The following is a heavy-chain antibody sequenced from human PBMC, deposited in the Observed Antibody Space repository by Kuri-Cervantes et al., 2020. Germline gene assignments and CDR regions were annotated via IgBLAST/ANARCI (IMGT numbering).Heavy chain of an antibody. CDR3: ARDADHYYYYYYMDV. CDR2: IWYDGSNK. Sequence: GESLKISCAASGFTFSSYAMHWVRQAPGKGLEWVAVIWYDGSNKYYADSVKGRFTISRDNSKNTLYLQMNSLRAEDTAVYYCARDADHYYYYYYMDVWGKGTTVTVSS. J-gene: IGHJ6*03. CDR1: GFTFSSYA. V-gene: IGHV3-33*08.